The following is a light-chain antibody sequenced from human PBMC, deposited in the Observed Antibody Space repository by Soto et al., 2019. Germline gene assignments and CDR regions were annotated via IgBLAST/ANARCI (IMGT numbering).Light chain of an antibody. CDR2: GAS. CDR1: QSVSSSY. CDR3: QQYGSSPGT. V-gene: IGKV3-20*01. J-gene: IGKJ2*02. Sequence: EIVLTQSPGTLSLSPGERATLSCSASQSVSSSYLAWYQQKPGQAPRLLIYGASRRATGIPDRFSGSGSGTDVTLTISRLEPEDFAVYYCQQYGSSPGTFGQGTKLEIK.